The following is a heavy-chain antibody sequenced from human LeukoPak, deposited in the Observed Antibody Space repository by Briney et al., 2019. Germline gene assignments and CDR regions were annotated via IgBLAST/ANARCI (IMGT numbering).Heavy chain of an antibody. J-gene: IGHJ6*03. V-gene: IGHV1-8*03. D-gene: IGHD2-2*01. CDR3: ARGLITDIVVVPAAAYYYYMDV. CDR2: VYPNSGDT. Sequence: ASVKVSCKASGYTFTSYHINWVRQDTGQGLEWMGWVYPNSGDTGYAQKFQGRVTITRNTSISTAYMELSSLRSEDTAVYYCARGLITDIVVVPAAAYYYYMDVWGKGTPVTVSS. CDR1: GYTFTSYH.